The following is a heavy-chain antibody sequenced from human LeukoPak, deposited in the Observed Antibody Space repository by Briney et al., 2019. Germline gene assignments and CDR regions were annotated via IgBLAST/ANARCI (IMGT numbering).Heavy chain of an antibody. V-gene: IGHV1-8*01. J-gene: IGHJ4*02. Sequence: GAPVKVSCKASGYTFTSYDINWVRQATGQGLEWMGWMNPNSGNTGYAQKFQGRVTMTRNTSISTAYMELSSLRSEDTAVYYCARGRYCSSTSCFDYWGQGTLVTVSS. D-gene: IGHD2-2*01. CDR3: ARGRYCSSTSCFDY. CDR1: GYTFTSYD. CDR2: MNPNSGNT.